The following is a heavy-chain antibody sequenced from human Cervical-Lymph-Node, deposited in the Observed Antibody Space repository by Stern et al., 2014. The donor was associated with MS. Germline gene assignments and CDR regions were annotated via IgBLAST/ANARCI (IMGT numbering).Heavy chain of an antibody. Sequence: VQLVESGPGLVKPSQTLSLTCTVSGGSITRGGDYWSWVRQRPGKGLEWVGYIIYSGSSYYNPSLKSRVTISVDTSKNQFSLRLSSGTAAATAVYYCARFSLFGEYYFDSWGQGTLVTVSS. D-gene: IGHD3-10*01. V-gene: IGHV4-31*02. CDR2: IIYSGSS. J-gene: IGHJ4*02. CDR1: GGSITRGGDY. CDR3: ARFSLFGEYYFDS.